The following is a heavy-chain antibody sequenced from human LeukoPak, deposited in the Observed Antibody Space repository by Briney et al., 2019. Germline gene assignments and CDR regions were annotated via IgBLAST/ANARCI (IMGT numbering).Heavy chain of an antibody. V-gene: IGHV4-59*01. CDR3: AGGGDSGGYYYPMFDY. D-gene: IGHD3-22*01. CDR1: GGSISSYY. CDR2: IYYSGST. Sequence: PETLSLTCTVSGGSISSYYWSWIRQPPGKGLEWIGYIYYSGSTNYNPSLKSRVTISVGTSKNQFSLKLNSVTAADTAVYYCAGGGDSGGYYYPMFDYWGQGTLVTVSS. J-gene: IGHJ4*02.